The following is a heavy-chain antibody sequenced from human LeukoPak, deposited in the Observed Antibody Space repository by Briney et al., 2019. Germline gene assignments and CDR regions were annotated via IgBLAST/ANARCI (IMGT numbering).Heavy chain of an antibody. CDR2: ISSSSSYI. V-gene: IGHV3-21*01. CDR1: GFTFSSYS. Sequence: GGSLRLSCAASGFTFSSYSMNWVRQAPGKGLEWVSSISSSSSYIYYADSVKGRFTISRDNAKNSLYLQMNSLRAEDTAVYYCAKDRTGYFDYWGQGTLVTVSS. D-gene: IGHD4-17*01. J-gene: IGHJ4*02. CDR3: AKDRTGYFDY.